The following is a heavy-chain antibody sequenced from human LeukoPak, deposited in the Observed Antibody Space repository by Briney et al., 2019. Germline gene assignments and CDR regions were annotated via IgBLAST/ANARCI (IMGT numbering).Heavy chain of an antibody. CDR1: GFTFSSYS. Sequence: GGSLRLSCAASGFTFSSYSMNWVRQAPGKGLEWVSSISSSSSYIYYADSVKGRFTISRDNAKNSLYLQMNSLRAEDTAVYYCARVHVVRGVIIYYGMDVWGQGTTVTVSS. D-gene: IGHD3-10*01. V-gene: IGHV3-21*01. CDR2: ISSSSSYI. J-gene: IGHJ6*02. CDR3: ARVHVVRGVIIYYGMDV.